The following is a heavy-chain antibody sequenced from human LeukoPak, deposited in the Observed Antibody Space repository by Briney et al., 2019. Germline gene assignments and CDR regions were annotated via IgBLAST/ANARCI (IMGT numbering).Heavy chain of an antibody. D-gene: IGHD3-9*01. CDR2: ISSSGSTI. CDR1: GFTFSSYE. V-gene: IGHV3-48*03. J-gene: IGHJ4*02. CDR3: ARVGNGYFDWLLSTFDY. Sequence: GGSLRLSCAASGFTFSSYEMNWVRQAPGKGLEWVSYISSSGSTIYYADSVRGRFTISRDNAKNSLYLQMNSLRAEDTAVYYCARVGNGYFDWLLSTFDYWGQGTLVTVSS.